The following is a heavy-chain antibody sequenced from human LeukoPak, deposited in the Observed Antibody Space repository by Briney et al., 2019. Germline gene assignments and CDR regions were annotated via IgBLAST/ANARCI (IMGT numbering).Heavy chain of an antibody. CDR3: ARDYYYASGSSNFDY. CDR1: GYTFIDYY. D-gene: IGHD3-10*01. J-gene: IGHJ4*02. Sequence: ASVKVSSKTSGYTFIDYYMHWVRQVPGQGLEWMGWINPSNGGANYAQTFQGRVTMTRDTSINTAYMELSSLKSDDMAVYYCARDYYYASGSSNFDYWGPGTLVTVSS. V-gene: IGHV1-2*02. CDR2: INPSNGGA.